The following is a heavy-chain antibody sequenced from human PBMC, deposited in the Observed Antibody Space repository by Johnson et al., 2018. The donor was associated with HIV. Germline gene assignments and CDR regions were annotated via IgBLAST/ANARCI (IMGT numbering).Heavy chain of an antibody. D-gene: IGHD6-19*01. Sequence: VQLVESGGGVVRPGGSLRLSCAASGFTFDDFGMGWVRQAPGKGLEWVSGINWNGGRTGYADSVKGRFTISRDNAKNSLYLQMNSLRGEDTALYYCARAGGAVRVNGFDMWRQGTMVTVSS. CDR1: GFTFDDFG. V-gene: IGHV3-20*04. J-gene: IGHJ3*02. CDR3: ARAGGAVRVNGFDM. CDR2: INWNGGRT.